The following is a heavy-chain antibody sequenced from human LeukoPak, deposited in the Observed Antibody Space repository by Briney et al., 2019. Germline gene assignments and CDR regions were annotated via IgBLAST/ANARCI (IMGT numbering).Heavy chain of an antibody. CDR1: GFTLSSYS. J-gene: IGHJ6*04. D-gene: IGHD2-15*01. V-gene: IGHV3-21*01. Sequence: GGSLRLSCAASGFTLSSYSMNWFRQAPGKGLEWVSSMSNSGSYIYYAESVQGRFTISRDNAKNSLFLQMNSLRDEDTAVYYCARDRDNGMDVWGKGTTVTVSS. CDR3: ARDRDNGMDV. CDR2: MSNSGSYI.